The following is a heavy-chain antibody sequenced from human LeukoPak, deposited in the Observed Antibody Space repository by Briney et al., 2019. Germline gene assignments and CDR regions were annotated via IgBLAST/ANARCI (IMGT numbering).Heavy chain of an antibody. Sequence: SETLSLTCAVYGGSFSAYYWSWIRQPPGKGLEWIGEINHSGSTKYNPSLKSRVTISVDTSKNQFSLKVNSVTAADTAVYYCARIYYYYYYMDVWGKGTTVTISS. CDR1: GGSFSAYY. J-gene: IGHJ6*03. V-gene: IGHV4-34*01. CDR2: INHSGST. CDR3: ARIYYYYYYMDV.